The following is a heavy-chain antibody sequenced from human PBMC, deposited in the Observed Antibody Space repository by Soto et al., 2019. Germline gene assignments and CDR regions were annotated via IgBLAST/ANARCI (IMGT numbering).Heavy chain of an antibody. CDR3: ARDELGYCSSTSCRRYPFWTPGGAFDI. J-gene: IGHJ3*02. D-gene: IGHD2-2*01. V-gene: IGHV3-7*01. Sequence: GGSLRLSCAASGFTFSSYWMSWVRQAPGKGLEWVANIKQDGSEKYYADSVKGRFTISRDNAKNSLYLQMNSLRAEDTAVYYCARDELGYCSSTSCRRYPFWTPGGAFDIWGQGTMVTVSS. CDR2: IKQDGSEK. CDR1: GFTFSSYW.